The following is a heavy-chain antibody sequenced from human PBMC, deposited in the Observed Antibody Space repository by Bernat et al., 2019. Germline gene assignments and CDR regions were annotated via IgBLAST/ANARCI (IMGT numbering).Heavy chain of an antibody. J-gene: IGHJ4*02. CDR3: TRAVSSGWYGVIDY. Sequence: EVQLLESGGGLGQPGQSLRLSCTASGSGSTFGDYAMSWVRQAPGKGLEWVGFIRSKAYGGTTEYAASVRGRFSISRDDSKSIAYLQMNSLKTEDTAVYYCTRAVSSGWYGVIDYWGQGTLVTVSS. CDR2: IRSKAYGGTT. CDR1: GSGSTFGDYA. V-gene: IGHV3-49*04. D-gene: IGHD6-19*01.